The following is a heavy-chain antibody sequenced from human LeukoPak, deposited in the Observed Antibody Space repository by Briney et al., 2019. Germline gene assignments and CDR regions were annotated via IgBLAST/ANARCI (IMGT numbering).Heavy chain of an antibody. Sequence: ASVKVSCKASGGTFSSYAISWVRQAPGQGLEWMGWISAYNGNTNYAQKLQGRVTMTTDTSTSTAYMELRSLRSDDTAVYYCARDRHYDSSGYHYWGQGTLVTVSS. CDR1: GGTFSSYA. V-gene: IGHV1-18*01. CDR3: ARDRHYDSSGYHY. CDR2: ISAYNGNT. J-gene: IGHJ4*02. D-gene: IGHD3-22*01.